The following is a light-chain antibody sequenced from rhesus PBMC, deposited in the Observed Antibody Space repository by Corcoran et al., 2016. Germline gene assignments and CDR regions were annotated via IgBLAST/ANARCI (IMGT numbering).Light chain of an antibody. CDR2: KAS. CDR3: QQHNSLPYS. J-gene: IGKJ2*01. Sequence: DIQMTQSPSSLSASVGDTVTITCRASQSISSWLAWYQQKQGKAPKVLIYKASSLQSGVPSRFSGSGSGTDFTLTISSLQPEDFATYYCQQHNSLPYSFGQGTKVEIK. CDR1: QSISSW. V-gene: IGKV1-22*01.